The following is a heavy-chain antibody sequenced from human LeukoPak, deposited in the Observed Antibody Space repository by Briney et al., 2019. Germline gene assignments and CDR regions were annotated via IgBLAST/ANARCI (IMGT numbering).Heavy chain of an antibody. CDR3: AKYGSGSYYYFDY. D-gene: IGHD3-10*01. Sequence: GGSLRLSCAASGFTFSSYAMSWVRQAPGKGLEWVSAISGSGGSTYYADSVKGRFTISRDNSKSTLYLQMNSLRAEDTAVYYCAKYGSGSYYYFDYWGQGTLVTVSS. CDR2: ISGSGGST. V-gene: IGHV3-23*01. CDR1: GFTFSSYA. J-gene: IGHJ4*02.